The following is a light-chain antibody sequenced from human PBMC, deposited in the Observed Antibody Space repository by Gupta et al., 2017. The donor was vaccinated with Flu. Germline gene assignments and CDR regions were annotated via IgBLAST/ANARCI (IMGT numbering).Light chain of an antibody. CDR3: ASWYYSRSVQGV. Sequence: GIQSKTRRNYVYWNQHPAITAPELLIYRNNQRHSGVPDRNSGSRSGTSASLAMSRLRSEDEADYYCASWYYSRSVQGVFGGGTKLTVL. CDR1: QSKTRRNY. J-gene: IGLJ3*02. V-gene: IGLV1-47*01. CDR2: RNN.